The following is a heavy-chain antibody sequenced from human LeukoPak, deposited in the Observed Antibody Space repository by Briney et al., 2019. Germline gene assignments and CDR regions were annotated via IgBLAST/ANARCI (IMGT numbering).Heavy chain of an antibody. CDR1: GYSFTSYW. Sequence: GESLKISCKGSGYSFTSYWIGWVRQAPGQGLEWMGWINPNSGGTNYAQKFQGRVTMTRDTSISTAYMELSRLRSDDAAMYYCARYTSGYYGYFDYWGQGTLVTVSS. CDR2: INPNSGGT. CDR3: ARYTSGYYGYFDY. J-gene: IGHJ4*02. D-gene: IGHD3-22*01. V-gene: IGHV1-2*02.